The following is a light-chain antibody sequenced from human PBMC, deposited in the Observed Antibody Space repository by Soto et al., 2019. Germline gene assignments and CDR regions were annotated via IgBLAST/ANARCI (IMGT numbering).Light chain of an antibody. Sequence: DIQMTQSPSTLSASVGDRVAITCRASQSISTYLAWYQXXPAKAXKLLXYKASSLESGVPSRFSGSGSGTEFTLPISSLQPDDFATYYGQQYNSYSPWTFGQGTKVDIK. CDR2: KAS. CDR1: QSISTY. V-gene: IGKV1-5*03. CDR3: QQYNSYSPWT. J-gene: IGKJ1*01.